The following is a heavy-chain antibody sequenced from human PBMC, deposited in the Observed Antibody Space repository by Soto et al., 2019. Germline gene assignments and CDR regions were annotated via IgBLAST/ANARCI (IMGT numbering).Heavy chain of an antibody. CDR1: GGSISGYY. J-gene: IGHJ6*02. Sequence: SETLSLTCTVSGGSISGYYWSWVRQPAGKGLEWVGRIYSDGTSNYSPSLKSRVTMSLDTSKDQFSLHLNSVTAADTAVYYCSRVGCSNSKCYTRGMDVWGQGTTVTVSS. CDR3: SRVGCSNSKCYTRGMDV. CDR2: IYSDGTS. V-gene: IGHV4-4*07. D-gene: IGHD2-2*01.